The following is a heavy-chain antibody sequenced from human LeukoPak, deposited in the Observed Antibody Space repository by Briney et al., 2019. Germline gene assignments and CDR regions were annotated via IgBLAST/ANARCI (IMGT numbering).Heavy chain of an antibody. CDR1: GYTFISYG. CDR3: ARGQGPRLWDY. D-gene: IGHD5-12*01. J-gene: IGHJ4*02. CDR2: ISGYNGDT. Sequence: ASVKVSCKASGYTFISYGISWVRQAPGQGLEWMGWISGYNGDTHYAQKLQGRVTMTTDTSTSTAYMELRSLRSDDTAVYYCARGQGPRLWDYWGQGTLVTVSS. V-gene: IGHV1-18*01.